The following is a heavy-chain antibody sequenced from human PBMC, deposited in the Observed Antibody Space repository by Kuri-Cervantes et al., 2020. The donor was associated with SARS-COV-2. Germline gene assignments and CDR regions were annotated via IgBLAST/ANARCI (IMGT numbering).Heavy chain of an antibody. J-gene: IGHJ3*02. CDR1: GGSISNNS. V-gene: IGHV4-59*12. CDR3: ARDFPTKALRFGHLNAFDI. CDR2: VRCTGSS. D-gene: IGHD5-12*01. Sequence: SETLSLTCTVSGGSISNNSWSWIRQPPGKGLEWIGCVRCTGSSNYNPSLKSRITISVDTSRNLFSLKLVSVTAADTAVYYCARDFPTKALRFGHLNAFDIWGQGTMVTVSS.